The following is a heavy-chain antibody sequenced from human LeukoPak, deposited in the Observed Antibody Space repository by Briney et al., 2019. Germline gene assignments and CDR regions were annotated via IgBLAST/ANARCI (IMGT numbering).Heavy chain of an antibody. Sequence: SETLSLTCTVSGGSISSYYWSWIRQPPGKGLEWIGYIYYSGSTNYNPSLKSRVTISVDTSKNQFSLKLGSVTAADTAVYYCARVDPDSSSTLEVFDYWGQGTLVTVSS. CDR2: IYYSGST. CDR1: GGSISSYY. D-gene: IGHD6-6*01. J-gene: IGHJ4*02. CDR3: ARVDPDSSSTLEVFDY. V-gene: IGHV4-59*01.